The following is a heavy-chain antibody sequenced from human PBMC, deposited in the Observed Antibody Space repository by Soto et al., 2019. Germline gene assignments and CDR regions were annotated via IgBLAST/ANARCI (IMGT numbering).Heavy chain of an antibody. CDR1: GDSVSSNSAA. CDR3: ARDPVYCSSTSCYHNWFDP. Sequence: QSQTLSLTCAISGDSVSSNSAAWNWIRQSPSRGLEWLGRTYYRSKWYNDYAVSVKSRITINPDTSKNQFSLQLNSVTPEDTAVYYCARDPVYCSSTSCYHNWFDPWGQGTLVTVSS. V-gene: IGHV6-1*01. CDR2: TYYRSKWYN. J-gene: IGHJ5*02. D-gene: IGHD2-2*01.